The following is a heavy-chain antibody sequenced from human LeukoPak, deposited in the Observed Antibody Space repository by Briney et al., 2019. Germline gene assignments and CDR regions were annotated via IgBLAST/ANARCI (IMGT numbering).Heavy chain of an antibody. J-gene: IGHJ3*02. D-gene: IGHD3-22*01. CDR3: AKDSSTMTI. CDR2: ISGSGGST. Sequence: LEWVSAISGSGGSTYYADSVKGRFTISRDNSKHTLYLQMNSLRAEDTAVYYCAKDSSTMTIWGQGTMVTVSS. V-gene: IGHV3-23*01.